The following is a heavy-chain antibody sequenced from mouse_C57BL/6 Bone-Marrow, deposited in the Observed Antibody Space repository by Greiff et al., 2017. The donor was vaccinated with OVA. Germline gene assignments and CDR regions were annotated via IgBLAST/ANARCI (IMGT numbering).Heavy chain of an antibody. V-gene: IGHV1-76*01. Sequence: VQLQQSGAELVRPGASVKLSCKASGYTFTDYYINWVKQRPGQGLEWIARIYPGSGNTYYNEKFKGKATLTAEKSSSTAYMQLSSLTSEDSAVYFCARSDGYFLYYFDYWGQGTTLTVSS. CDR2: IYPGSGNT. CDR3: ARSDGYFLYYFDY. D-gene: IGHD2-3*01. J-gene: IGHJ2*01. CDR1: GYTFTDYY.